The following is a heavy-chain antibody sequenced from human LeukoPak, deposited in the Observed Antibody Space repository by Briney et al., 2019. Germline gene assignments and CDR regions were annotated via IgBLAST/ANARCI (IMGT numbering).Heavy chain of an antibody. CDR2: ISSSGATI. CDR3: ARDLVSGAYTFDI. V-gene: IGHV3-48*03. Sequence: GGSLRLSCAASGSTFSSFCTYAFNWVRQAPGKGLEWVSYISSSGATIYYADSVKGRFTVSRDNAKNSLYLQMNSLRAEDTAIYYCARDLVSGAYTFDIWGHGTMVTVSS. J-gene: IGHJ3*02. CDR1: GSTFSS. D-gene: IGHD3-16*01.